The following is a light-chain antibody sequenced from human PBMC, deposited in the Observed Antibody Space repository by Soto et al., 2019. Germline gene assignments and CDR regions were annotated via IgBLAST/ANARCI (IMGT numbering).Light chain of an antibody. CDR2: GAS. Sequence: EIVMTQSPATLSVSPGERATLSCRASQSVSNNLAWYQQKPGQAPRLLIYGASTRATGIPARFSGSGSGTEFTLTISSLQSEDFAVYYCQQYENWPPKYTFGQGTKLEIK. CDR3: QQYENWPPKYT. V-gene: IGKV3-15*01. J-gene: IGKJ2*01. CDR1: QSVSNN.